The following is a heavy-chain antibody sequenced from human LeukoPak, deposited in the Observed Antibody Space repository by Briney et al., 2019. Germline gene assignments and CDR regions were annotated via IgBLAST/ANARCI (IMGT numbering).Heavy chain of an antibody. CDR1: GFTFTNSV. CDR3: AADSRQLQPHDAFDI. CDR2: IVVGSGHT. D-gene: IGHD1-1*01. Sequence: SVKVSCKASGFTFTNSVVQWVRQARGQRLEWIGWIVVGSGHTNFAQRFQERVTITGDMSASTAYMDLTGLRSDDTAVYYCAADSRQLQPHDAFDIWGQGTMVTVSS. J-gene: IGHJ3*02. V-gene: IGHV1-58*01.